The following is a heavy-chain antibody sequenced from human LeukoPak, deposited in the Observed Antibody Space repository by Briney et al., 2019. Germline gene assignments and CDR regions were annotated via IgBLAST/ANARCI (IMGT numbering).Heavy chain of an antibody. D-gene: IGHD2-2*01. CDR2: IYYSGST. CDR1: GGSISSYY. J-gene: IGHJ3*02. CDR3: ATTVVPPSIAAFDI. V-gene: IGHV4-59*01. Sequence: SETLSLTCTVSGGSISSYYWSWIRQPPGKGLEWIGYIYYSGSTNYNPSLKSRVTISVDTSKNQFSLKLSSVTAADTAVYYCATTVVPPSIAAFDIWGRGTMVTVSS.